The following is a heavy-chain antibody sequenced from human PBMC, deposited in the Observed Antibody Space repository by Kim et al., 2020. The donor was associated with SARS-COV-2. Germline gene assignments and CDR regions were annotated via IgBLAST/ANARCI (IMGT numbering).Heavy chain of an antibody. D-gene: IGHD6-19*01. Sequence: GGSLRLSCAASGFTFSSYCMNWVRQAPGKGLEWVSYISSSSGTIYYADSVKGRFTISRDNAKNSLYLQMNSLRDEDTAVYYCARDRTSGWYYFDSWCQGTLVTVSS. J-gene: IGHJ4*02. CDR1: GFTFSSYC. CDR3: ARDRTSGWYYFDS. V-gene: IGHV3-48*02. CDR2: ISSSSGTI.